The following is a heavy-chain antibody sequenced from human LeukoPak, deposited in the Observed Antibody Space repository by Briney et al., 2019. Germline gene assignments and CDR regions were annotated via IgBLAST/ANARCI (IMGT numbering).Heavy chain of an antibody. CDR1: GFTFSSYE. CDR3: ASVSDPPGNV. D-gene: IGHD1-14*01. V-gene: IGHV3-48*03. Sequence: GGSLRLSCAASGFTFSSYEMNWVRRAPGKGLEWVSYISSSGSTIYYADSVKGRFTISRDNAKNSLYLQMNSLRAEDTAVYYCASVSDPPGNVWGKGTTVTVSS. J-gene: IGHJ6*04. CDR2: ISSSGSTI.